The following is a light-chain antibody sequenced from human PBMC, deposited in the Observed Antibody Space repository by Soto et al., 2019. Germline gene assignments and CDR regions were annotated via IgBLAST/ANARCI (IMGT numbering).Light chain of an antibody. J-gene: IGKJ3*01. CDR3: RCS. Sequence: RATLSCRASQSVSSSYLAWYQQRPGQAPRILIFGASYRATGIPDRFSGSGSGTDFTLTICIFFFFSSGGRHTRCSLGP. V-gene: IGKV3-20*01. CDR1: QSVSSSY. CDR2: GAS.